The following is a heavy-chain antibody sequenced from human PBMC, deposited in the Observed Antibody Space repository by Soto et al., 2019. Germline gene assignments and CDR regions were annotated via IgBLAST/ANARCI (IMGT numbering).Heavy chain of an antibody. CDR1: GGSISSGGYY. D-gene: IGHD2-2*01. Sequence: TLSLTCTVSGGSISSGGYYWSWIRQRPGKGLEWIGYIYYSGSTYYNPSLKSRVTISVDTSKNQFSLKLSSVTAADTAVYYCARAASRRHCSSTSCPPGFDYWGQGTLVTVSS. CDR3: ARAASRRHCSSTSCPPGFDY. V-gene: IGHV4-31*03. CDR2: IYYSGST. J-gene: IGHJ4*02.